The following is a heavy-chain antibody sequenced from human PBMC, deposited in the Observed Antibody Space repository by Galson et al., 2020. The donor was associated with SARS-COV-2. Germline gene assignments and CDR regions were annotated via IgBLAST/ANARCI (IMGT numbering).Heavy chain of an antibody. CDR3: TRVPPYSNSFWYAFDI. Sequence: KVSCAASGFTFSDSGMYWVRQASGKGLEWVGRIRSRANNYATEYAASVKGRFTISRDDSQNTAYLQMNSLKTEDPAVYYCTRVPPYSNSFWYAFDIWGQGTMVTVSS. CDR1: GFTFSDSG. V-gene: IGHV3-73*01. D-gene: IGHD4-4*01. CDR2: IRSRANNYAT. J-gene: IGHJ3*02.